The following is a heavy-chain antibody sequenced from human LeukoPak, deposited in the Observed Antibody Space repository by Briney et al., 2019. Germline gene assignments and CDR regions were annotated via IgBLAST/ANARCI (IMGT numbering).Heavy chain of an antibody. CDR3: ARDRLEAVTDDDYFDY. J-gene: IGHJ4*02. Sequence: PGGSLRLSCAASGFTFSNHGMHWVRQAPGKGPEWVALIWCDGSNKYYGDSVKGRFTISKDNSKNTVYLQMNSLRAEDTGVYYCARDRLEAVTDDDYFDYWGQGTLVTVSS. D-gene: IGHD2-21*02. CDR2: IWCDGSNK. CDR1: GFTFSNHG. V-gene: IGHV3-33*01.